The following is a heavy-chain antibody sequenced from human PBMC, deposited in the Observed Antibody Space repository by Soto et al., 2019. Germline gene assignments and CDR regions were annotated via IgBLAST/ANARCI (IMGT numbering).Heavy chain of an antibody. CDR3: TRLGGYYQALDS. D-gene: IGHD3-22*01. J-gene: IGHJ4*02. CDR1: GGSLSNYY. CDR2: IYYAGTT. Sequence: SETLSLTCTVSGGSLSNYYWSWTRQPPGKGLEWIGYIYYAGTTTYNPSLKSRVTISLDRSKNQFSLKLDSVTAADTAVYYCTRLGGYYQALDSWGQGTLVTVSS. V-gene: IGHV4-59*08.